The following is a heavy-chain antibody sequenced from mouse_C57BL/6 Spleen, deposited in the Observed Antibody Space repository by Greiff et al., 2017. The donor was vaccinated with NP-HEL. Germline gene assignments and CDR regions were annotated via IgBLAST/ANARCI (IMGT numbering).Heavy chain of an antibody. J-gene: IGHJ1*03. CDR1: GYTFTSYD. CDR3: ARRGITTVRYFDV. V-gene: IGHV1-85*01. Sequence: QVQLKQSGPELVKPGASVKLSCKASGYTFTSYDINWVKQRPGQGLEWIGWIYPRDGSTKYNEKFKGKATLTVDTSSSTAYMELHSLTSEDSAVYFCARRGITTVRYFDVWGTGTTVTVSS. D-gene: IGHD1-1*01. CDR2: IYPRDGST.